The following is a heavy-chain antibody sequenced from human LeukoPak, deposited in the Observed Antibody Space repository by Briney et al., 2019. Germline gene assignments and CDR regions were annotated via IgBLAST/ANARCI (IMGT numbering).Heavy chain of an antibody. CDR2: IYYSGST. CDR1: GGSISSYY. J-gene: IGHJ4*02. Sequence: PSETLSLTCTVSGGSISSYYWSWTRQPPGKGLEWIGYIYYSGSTNYNPSLKSRVTISVDTSKNQFSLKLSSVTAADTAVYYCARFVHDYYGSGAPDYWGQGTLVTVSS. CDR3: ARFVHDYYGSGAPDY. V-gene: IGHV4-59*01. D-gene: IGHD3-10*01.